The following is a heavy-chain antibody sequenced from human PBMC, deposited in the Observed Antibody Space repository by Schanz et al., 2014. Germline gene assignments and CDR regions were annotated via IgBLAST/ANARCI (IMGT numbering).Heavy chain of an antibody. D-gene: IGHD3-10*01. J-gene: IGHJ3*02. Sequence: EMQLLESGGGLAQPGGSLRLSCAASGFSVGNKYMNWVRQAPGKGLEWVSSISSGGGSTYYADSVKGRFTISRDNSKNTLYLQMNSLRAEDTAVYYCAKGRFGELSAFDIWGQGTMVTVSS. CDR1: GFSVGNKY. CDR2: ISSGGGST. V-gene: IGHV3-23*01. CDR3: AKGRFGELSAFDI.